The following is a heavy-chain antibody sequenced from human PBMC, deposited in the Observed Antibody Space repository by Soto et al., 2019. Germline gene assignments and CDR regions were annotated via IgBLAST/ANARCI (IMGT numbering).Heavy chain of an antibody. CDR2: FDPEDGET. Sequence: ASVKVSCKVSGYTLTELSMHWVRQAPGKGLEWMGGFDPEDGETIYAQKFQGRVTMTEGTSTDTAYMELSSLRSEDTAVYYCATGRNLFAYDSSGYYGYWGQGTLVTVSS. D-gene: IGHD3-22*01. CDR1: GYTLTELS. J-gene: IGHJ4*02. V-gene: IGHV1-24*01. CDR3: ATGRNLFAYDSSGYYGY.